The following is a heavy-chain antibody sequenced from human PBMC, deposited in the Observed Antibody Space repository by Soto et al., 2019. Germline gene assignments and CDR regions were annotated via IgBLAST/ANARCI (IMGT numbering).Heavy chain of an antibody. D-gene: IGHD4-4*01. CDR3: AREVTVTHYGYGMDV. V-gene: IGHV1-69*13. CDR1: GNTFTANT. J-gene: IGHJ6*02. CDR2: IIPIFGTA. Sequence: VKVSSKASGNTFTANTMHWVRQATGQGLEWMGGIIPIFGTANYAQKFQGRVTITADESMSTAYMELSSLRSEDTAVYYCAREVTVTHYGYGMDVWGQGTTVTVSS.